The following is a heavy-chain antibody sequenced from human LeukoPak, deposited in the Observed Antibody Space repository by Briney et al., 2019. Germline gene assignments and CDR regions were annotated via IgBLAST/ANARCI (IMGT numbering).Heavy chain of an antibody. J-gene: IGHJ5*02. D-gene: IGHD3-22*01. V-gene: IGHV4-30-4*08. Sequence: SETLSLTCTVSGGSLSSGDYYWSWIRQPPGKGLEWIGYIYYSGSTYYNPSLKSRVTIAGDTSNNQFSLKLSSVTAADTAVYYCARGRPNYYGSNGHYYQRNGDHWGQGTLVTVSS. CDR1: GGSLSSGDYY. CDR2: IYYSGST. CDR3: ARGRPNYYGSNGHYYQRNGDH.